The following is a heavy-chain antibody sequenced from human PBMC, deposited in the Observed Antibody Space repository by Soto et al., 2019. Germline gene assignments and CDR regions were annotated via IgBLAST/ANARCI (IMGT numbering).Heavy chain of an antibody. V-gene: IGHV4-31*01. D-gene: IGHD2-2*01. Sequence: PSETLSLPCTISGGFISSGVYYRSLIRQHPGQGLEWIGYIYYSGRTYYNPALKSPVTISVDTSKNQFSLKLSSVTGGDTAVYYCARIVVLPAANKGDYYYYGMDVWGQGTTGTVSS. CDR1: GGFISSGVYY. CDR2: IYYSGRT. J-gene: IGHJ6*02. CDR3: ARIVVLPAANKGDYYYYGMDV.